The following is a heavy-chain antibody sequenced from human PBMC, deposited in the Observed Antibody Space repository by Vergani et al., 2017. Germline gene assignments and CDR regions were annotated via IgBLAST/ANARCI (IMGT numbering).Heavy chain of an antibody. J-gene: IGHJ4*02. D-gene: IGHD3-22*01. CDR2: ISSSGSTI. CDR1: GFTFSSYE. Sequence: EVQLVESGGGLVQPGGSLRLSCAASGFTFSSYEMNWVRQAPGKGLEWVSYISSSGSTIYYADSVKGRFTITRDNAKNSLYLQMNSLRAEDTAVYYWARGGYYDSSGYYRPDYWGQGTLVTVSS. CDR3: ARGGYYDSSGYYRPDY. V-gene: IGHV3-48*03.